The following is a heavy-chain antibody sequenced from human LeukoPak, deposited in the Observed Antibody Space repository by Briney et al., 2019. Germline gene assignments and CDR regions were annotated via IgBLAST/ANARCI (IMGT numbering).Heavy chain of an antibody. CDR2: ISYDGSNK. V-gene: IGHV3-30*18. D-gene: IGHD2-2*02. CDR3: AKALYATEAIDY. Sequence: GGSLRLSCAASGFXFSRYGIHWVRQAPGKGLEWVAVISYDGSNKYYGDSVKGRFTISRDNSKNTLYLQMNSLRAEDTAVYYCAKALYATEAIDYWGQGTLVTVSS. CDR1: GFXFSRYG. J-gene: IGHJ4*02.